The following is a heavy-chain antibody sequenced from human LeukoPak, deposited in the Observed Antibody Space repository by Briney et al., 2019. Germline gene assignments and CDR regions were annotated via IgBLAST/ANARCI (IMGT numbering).Heavy chain of an antibody. CDR1: GYSFTSYW. D-gene: IGHD2-2*01. J-gene: IGHJ5*02. Sequence: GESLKISCKGSGYSFTSYWIGWVRQMPGKGLEWMGIICPGDSDTRYSPSFQGQVTISADKSISTAYLQWSSLKASDTAMYYCARFSSQYCSSTSCYGRGNWFDPWGQGTLVTVSS. CDR2: ICPGDSDT. CDR3: ARFSSQYCSSTSCYGRGNWFDP. V-gene: IGHV5-51*01.